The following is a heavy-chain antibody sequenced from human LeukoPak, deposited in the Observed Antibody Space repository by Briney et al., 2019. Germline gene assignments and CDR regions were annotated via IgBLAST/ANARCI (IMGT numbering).Heavy chain of an antibody. CDR1: GLTFSSYW. CDR3: ARGGYNGFDY. Sequence: PGRSLRLSCAASGLTFSSYWMHWVRQAPGKGLVWVSRINSDGSGTSYADSVKGRFTISRDNAKNTLYLQMNTLRAEDTAVYYCARGGYNGFDYWGQGTLVTVSS. CDR2: INSDGSGT. D-gene: IGHD5-24*01. J-gene: IGHJ4*02. V-gene: IGHV3-74*01.